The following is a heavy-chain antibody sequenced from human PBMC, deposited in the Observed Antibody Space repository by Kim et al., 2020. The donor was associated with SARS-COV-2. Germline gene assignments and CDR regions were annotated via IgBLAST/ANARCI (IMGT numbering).Heavy chain of an antibody. Sequence: NYNPSLKSRVTISVDTSKNQFSLKLSSVTAADTAVYYCASLSNYYYGMDVWGQGTTVTVSS. CDR3: ASLSNYYYGMDV. V-gene: IGHV4-34*01. J-gene: IGHJ6*02.